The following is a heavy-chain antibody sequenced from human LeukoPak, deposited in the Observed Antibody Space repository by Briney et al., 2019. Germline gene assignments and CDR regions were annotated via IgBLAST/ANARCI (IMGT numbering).Heavy chain of an antibody. Sequence: GGSLRLSCAASRFSLSNAWMSWVRQAPGKGLEWVGRIKTKTDGGTIEYAAPVTGRFTISRDDSKNTPYLQMNSLKTEDTAVYYCAWHYFDYWGQGTLVTVSS. V-gene: IGHV3-15*01. CDR1: RFSLSNAW. J-gene: IGHJ4*02. CDR2: IKTKTDGGTI. CDR3: AWHYFDY. D-gene: IGHD5-24*01.